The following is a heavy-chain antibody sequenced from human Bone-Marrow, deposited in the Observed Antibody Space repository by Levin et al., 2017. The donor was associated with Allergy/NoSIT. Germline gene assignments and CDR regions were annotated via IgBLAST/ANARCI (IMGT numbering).Heavy chain of an antibody. D-gene: IGHD3-22*01. V-gene: IGHV1-24*01. CDR2: FDPEDGET. CDR3: ATEPAPGLEKYYDTSGVGD. Sequence: EASVKVSCKVSGYTLTEFSMHWVRQAPGQGLEWMGGFDPEDGETIYAQKFQGRVTMTEDTSTDTASMELSSLRSEDTAMYYCATEPAPGLEKYYDTSGVGDWGQGTLVTVSS. J-gene: IGHJ4*02. CDR1: GYTLTEFS.